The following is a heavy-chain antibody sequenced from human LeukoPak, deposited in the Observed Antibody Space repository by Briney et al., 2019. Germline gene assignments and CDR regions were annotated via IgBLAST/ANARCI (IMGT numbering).Heavy chain of an antibody. Sequence: AASVKVSCKASGYTFTGYYMHWVRQAPGQGLEWMGWINPNSGGTNYAQKFRGRVTMTRDTSISTAYMELSRLRSDDTAVYYCARETYYYGSGRYYYYYGMDVWGQGTTVTVSS. D-gene: IGHD3-10*01. CDR2: INPNSGGT. V-gene: IGHV1-2*02. J-gene: IGHJ6*02. CDR3: ARETYYYGSGRYYYYYGMDV. CDR1: GYTFTGYY.